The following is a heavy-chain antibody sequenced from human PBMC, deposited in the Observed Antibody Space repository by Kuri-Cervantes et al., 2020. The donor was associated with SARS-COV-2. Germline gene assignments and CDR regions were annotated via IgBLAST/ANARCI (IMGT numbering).Heavy chain of an antibody. D-gene: IGHD6-19*01. J-gene: IGHJ5*02. CDR3: ARDSNGEQWLVTGWFDP. V-gene: IGHV1-2*02. CDR2: INPNSGGT. Sequence: ASVKVSCKASGYTFTGYYMHWVRQAPGQGLEWMGWINPNSGGTNYAQKFQGRVTMTRDTSISTAYMELSRLRSDDTAVYYCARDSNGEQWLVTGWFDPWGQGTLVTVSS. CDR1: GYTFTGYY.